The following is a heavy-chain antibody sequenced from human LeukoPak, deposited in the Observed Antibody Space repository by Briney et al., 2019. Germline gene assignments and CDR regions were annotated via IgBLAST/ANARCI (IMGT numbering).Heavy chain of an antibody. V-gene: IGHV1-18*01. CDR1: GYTFTSYG. J-gene: IGHJ4*02. CDR2: ISAYNGNT. CDR3: ARDSSGWYMGGSYFDY. Sequence: ASVKVSCKASGYTFTSYGISWVRQAPGQGLEWMGWISAYNGNTNYAQKLQGRVTMTTDTSTSTAYMELRSLRSDDTAVYYCARDSSGWYMGGSYFDYWGQGTLVTVSS. D-gene: IGHD6-19*01.